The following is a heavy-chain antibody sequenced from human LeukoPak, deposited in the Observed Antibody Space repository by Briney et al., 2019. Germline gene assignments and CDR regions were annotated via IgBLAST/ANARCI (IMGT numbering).Heavy chain of an antibody. CDR3: AKILGGSSWYRAWVGYSYGMDV. D-gene: IGHD6-13*01. Sequence: GGSLRLSCAASGFTFSSYGMHWVRQAPGKGLEWVAVISYDGSNKYYADSVKGRFTISRDNSKNTLYLQMNSLRAEDTAVYYCAKILGGSSWYRAWVGYSYGMDVWGQGTTVTVSS. CDR1: GFTFSSYG. V-gene: IGHV3-30*18. CDR2: ISYDGSNK. J-gene: IGHJ6*02.